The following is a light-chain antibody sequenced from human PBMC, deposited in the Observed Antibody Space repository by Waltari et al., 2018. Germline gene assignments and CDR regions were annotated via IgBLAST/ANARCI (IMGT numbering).Light chain of an antibody. Sequence: YELTQPPSLSASPGQTATITRSGYNLGDKYVYWYHQKPGQSPVLVIYQDSKRPSGIPERFSGSNSGNTATLTISGTQAIDEADYYCQAWDSSTDIVFGGGTKLTVL. V-gene: IGLV3-1*01. CDR3: QAWDSSTDIV. CDR2: QDS. CDR1: NLGDKY. J-gene: IGLJ2*01.